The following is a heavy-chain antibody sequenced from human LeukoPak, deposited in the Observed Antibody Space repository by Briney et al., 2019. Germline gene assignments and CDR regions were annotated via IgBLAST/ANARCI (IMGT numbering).Heavy chain of an antibody. V-gene: IGHV3-7*01. CDR3: ARDVLLWFGEKTTLLYYYYYYGMDV. Sequence: PGGSLRLSCAASGFTFSSYWMSWVRQAPGKGLEWVANIKQDGSEKYYVDSVKGRFTISRDNAKNSLYLQMNSLRAEDTAVYYCARDVLLWFGEKTTLLYYYYYYGMDVWGQGTTVTVSS. CDR1: GFTFSSYW. D-gene: IGHD3-10*01. CDR2: IKQDGSEK. J-gene: IGHJ6*02.